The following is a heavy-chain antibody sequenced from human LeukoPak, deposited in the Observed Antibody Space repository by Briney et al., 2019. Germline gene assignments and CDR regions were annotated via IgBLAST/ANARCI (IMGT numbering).Heavy chain of an antibody. Sequence: PGGSLRLSCAASGFTFSDYYMSWIRQAPGKGLEWVSYISSSGSTIYYADSVMGRFTISRDNAKNSLYLQMNSLRAEDTAVYYCASYSYDFWSGHHNDYWGQGTLVTVSS. CDR2: ISSSGSTI. D-gene: IGHD3-3*01. J-gene: IGHJ4*02. V-gene: IGHV3-11*01. CDR1: GFTFSDYY. CDR3: ASYSYDFWSGHHNDY.